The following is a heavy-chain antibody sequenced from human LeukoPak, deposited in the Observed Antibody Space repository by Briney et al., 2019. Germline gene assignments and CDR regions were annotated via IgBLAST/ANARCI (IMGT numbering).Heavy chain of an antibody. V-gene: IGHV3-43*01. CDR2: ICWDGGST. CDR3: AKDMLSRYYDFWSGYYTGIDY. J-gene: IGHJ4*02. Sequence: PGGSLRLSCAASGFTFDDYTMHGVRQAPGEGVGWVSLICWDGGSTYYTDSVKGRFTIPRDNSKNSLYLQMNSLRTEDTASYYCAKDMLSRYYDFWSGYYTGIDYWGQGTLVTVSS. D-gene: IGHD3-3*01. CDR1: GFTFDDYT.